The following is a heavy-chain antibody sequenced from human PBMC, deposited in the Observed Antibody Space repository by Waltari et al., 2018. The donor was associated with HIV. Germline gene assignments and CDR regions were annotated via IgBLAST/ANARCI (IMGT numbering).Heavy chain of an antibody. CDR2: MYNSGTT. CDR3: ARRGDGFNQHARLDH. Sequence: QLHVQESGPGLVKPSETLALTCTVPGGSITRNDFYWAWIRQPPGKGLEWIGLMYNSGTTDYNPSLKSRVSMSRDTSKNRFSLRLHSVTAADTAIYYCARRGDGFNQHARLDHWGPGTLVTVSS. J-gene: IGHJ4*02. CDR1: GGSITRNDFY. D-gene: IGHD2-2*01. V-gene: IGHV4-39*01.